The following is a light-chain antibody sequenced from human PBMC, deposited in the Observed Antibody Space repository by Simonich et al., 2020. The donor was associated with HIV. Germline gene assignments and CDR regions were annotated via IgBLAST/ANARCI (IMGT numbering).Light chain of an antibody. J-gene: IGLJ2*01. CDR1: SSNIGAGYD. V-gene: IGLV1-40*01. Sequence: QSVLTQPPSVSGAPGQRVTISCTGSSSNIGAGYDVHRYQQFPGTAPKLLSYANTSRPSGVPDRFSGSKSGTSASLAISGLQSEDEADYYCAAWDGSLNGPVFGGGTKLTVL. CDR3: AAWDGSLNGPV. CDR2: ANT.